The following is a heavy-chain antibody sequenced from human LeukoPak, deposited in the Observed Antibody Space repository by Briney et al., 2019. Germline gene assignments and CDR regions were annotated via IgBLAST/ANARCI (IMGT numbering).Heavy chain of an antibody. Sequence: GGSLRLSCAASGFTFSNYWMTWVRQAPGKGLEWVANIMQDGREKNYVDSVKGRFTISRDNAKNSLILQMNRLRAEDTAVYYCARDVSDENGSASRIHLDSWGQGTLVSVSS. J-gene: IGHJ4*02. CDR1: GFTFSNYW. CDR3: ARDVSDENGSASRIHLDS. V-gene: IGHV3-7*03. D-gene: IGHD6-6*01. CDR2: IMQDGREK.